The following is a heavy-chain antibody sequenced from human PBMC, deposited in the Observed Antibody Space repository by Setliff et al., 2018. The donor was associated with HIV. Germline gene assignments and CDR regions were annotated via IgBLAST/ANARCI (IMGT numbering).Heavy chain of an antibody. CDR1: GYTLTNYG. CDR3: ARVIDYGVLYWSYYMDV. J-gene: IGHJ6*03. V-gene: IGHV1-18*01. CDR2: ISADNGDT. Sequence: GASVKVSCKASGYTLTNYGISWVRQAPGQGLEWMGWISADNGDTNYPQKLQGRVTMTTDTSTSTAYMALRSLRSDDTAVYYCARVIDYGVLYWSYYMDVWGKGTTVTVSS. D-gene: IGHD4-17*01.